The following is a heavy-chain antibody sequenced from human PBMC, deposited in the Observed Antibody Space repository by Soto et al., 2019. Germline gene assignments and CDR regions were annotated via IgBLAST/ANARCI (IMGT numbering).Heavy chain of an antibody. V-gene: IGHV4-59*01. CDR2: ISYSGTT. J-gene: IGHJ4*02. CDR3: ARISGLGEVSPYFDH. Sequence: QVQLQEWGPGLMKPSETLSLTCIVSRGSISNYFWTWIRQPPGRGLEWIGYISYSGTTNYNASLKRPVSISVDTSTNRSALRVRSVTAADTAAYYCARISGLGEVSPYFDHWGQGARVTVSS. CDR1: RGSISNYF. D-gene: IGHD3-16*01.